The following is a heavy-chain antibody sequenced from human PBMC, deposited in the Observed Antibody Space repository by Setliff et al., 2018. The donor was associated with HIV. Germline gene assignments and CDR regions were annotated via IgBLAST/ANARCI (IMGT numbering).Heavy chain of an antibody. D-gene: IGHD3-9*01. J-gene: IGHJ4*02. Sequence: PGGSLRLSCTVSGFTFGDYTMSWVRQAPGKGLEWVSGISWNSGSIGYADSVKGRFTISRDNAKNSLYLQMNSLRANDTAVYYCAKAQYYDILTGFGPFDYWGQGTLVTVSS. CDR3: AKAQYYDILTGFGPFDY. CDR1: GFTFGDYT. CDR2: ISWNSGSI. V-gene: IGHV3-9*01.